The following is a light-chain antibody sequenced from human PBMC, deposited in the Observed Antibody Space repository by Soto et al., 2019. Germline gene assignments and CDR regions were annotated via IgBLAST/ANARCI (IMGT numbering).Light chain of an antibody. Sequence: DILMARSPWRLCVAPGRGATLSCRACQSVTNSYLAWYQQKPGQAHRLLIFGASARAAGIPARFSGSGSGTEFTLTISSLQSEDFAVYYCQQYSNWPLTFGGGTKVDIK. CDR2: GAS. V-gene: IGKV3-15*01. J-gene: IGKJ4*01. CDR1: QSVTNSY. CDR3: QQYSNWPLT.